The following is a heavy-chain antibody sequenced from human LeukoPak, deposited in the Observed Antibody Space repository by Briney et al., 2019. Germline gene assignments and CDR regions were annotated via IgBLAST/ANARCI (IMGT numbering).Heavy chain of an antibody. J-gene: IGHJ4*02. CDR1: GFTFNNHA. CDR3: AKALTLAENYFDY. V-gene: IGHV3-23*01. Sequence: GGSLRLSCAASGFTFNNHAMSWVRQAPGKGLEWVSVISGSGGSPYYADSVKGRFTISRDNSKNTLYLQMNSLRAEDTAVYYCAKALTLAENYFDYWGQGTLVTVSS. CDR2: ISGSGGSP. D-gene: IGHD3-9*01.